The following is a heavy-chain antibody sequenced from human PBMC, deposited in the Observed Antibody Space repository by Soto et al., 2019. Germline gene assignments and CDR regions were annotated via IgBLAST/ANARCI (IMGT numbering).Heavy chain of an antibody. V-gene: IGHV1-69*01. Sequence: QEQLVQSGAEVKKPGSSVKVSCKASGGLFSSYPIRWVRQVPGQGLEWMGGIIPVFQTAYDTQRFQGRVTITADESTNTAYMELSSLRSEDTAIYYCARGGSGYTWFNEFWGQGTLVTVSS. CDR2: IIPVFQTA. CDR1: GGLFSSYP. D-gene: IGHD3-22*01. J-gene: IGHJ4*02. CDR3: ARGGSGYTWFNEF.